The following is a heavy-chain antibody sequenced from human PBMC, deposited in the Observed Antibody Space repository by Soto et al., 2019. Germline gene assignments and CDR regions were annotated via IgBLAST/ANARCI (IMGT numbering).Heavy chain of an antibody. Sequence: EVQLVESGGGLIQPGGSLRLSCAASGFAVSSKYMTWVRQAPGKGLEWVSVIYGGGTTYYADSVKGRFTISRVTSKNMWYLQMHSLSAVNTALYYFVQTTGSPGFAFSGQGPLFTVSS. D-gene: IGHD6-25*01. J-gene: IGHJ4*02. CDR1: GFAVSSKY. CDR3: VQTTGSPGFAF. CDR2: IYGGGTT. V-gene: IGHV3-53*01.